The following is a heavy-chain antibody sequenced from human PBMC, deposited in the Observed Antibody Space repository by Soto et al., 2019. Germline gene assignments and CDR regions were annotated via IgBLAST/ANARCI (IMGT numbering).Heavy chain of an antibody. CDR2: IKTDASEK. CDR1: GFNFHWYW. CDR3: ARDSGHGERNSVNHYSDY. Sequence: GGSLRLSCAASGFNFHWYWMSCVRQAPWKGLEWLATIKTDASEKKYVDSVKGRFTMCRDNAKNSVYLQMDSLRTEDTAVSYCARDSGHGERNSVNHYSDYWGHGTLV. D-gene: IGHD2-21*01. V-gene: IGHV3-7*01. J-gene: IGHJ4*01.